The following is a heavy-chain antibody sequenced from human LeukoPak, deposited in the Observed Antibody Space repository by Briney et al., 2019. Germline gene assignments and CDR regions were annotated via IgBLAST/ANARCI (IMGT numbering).Heavy chain of an antibody. CDR3: ASGYDFSSGSKRGFDN. D-gene: IGHD3-3*01. CDR1: GFTFDDYA. Sequence: GGSLRLSCAASGFTFDDYAMHWVRQAPGKGLEWVSLISGDGGSTYYADSVKGRFTISRDTAKNSLFLQMSGLGPEDTAIYYCASGYDFSSGSKRGFDNWGQGTLVTVSS. CDR2: ISGDGGST. J-gene: IGHJ4*02. V-gene: IGHV3-43*02.